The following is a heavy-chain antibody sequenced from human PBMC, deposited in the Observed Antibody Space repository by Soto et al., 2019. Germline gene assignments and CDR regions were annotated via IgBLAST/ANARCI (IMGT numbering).Heavy chain of an antibody. CDR2: ISYDGTNK. CDR3: ARGDVCCGSWSGLQAF. Sequence: PGGSLRLSCAVSGLTFNRYAFHWVRQAPGKGLEWVSVISYDGTNKYYADFVRGRFTISRDNYKNTLYLQMNSLRSEDTAVYYCARGDVCCGSWSGLQAFWGQGTLVTVSS. V-gene: IGHV3-30-3*01. D-gene: IGHD3-3*01. J-gene: IGHJ4*02. CDR1: GLTFNRYA.